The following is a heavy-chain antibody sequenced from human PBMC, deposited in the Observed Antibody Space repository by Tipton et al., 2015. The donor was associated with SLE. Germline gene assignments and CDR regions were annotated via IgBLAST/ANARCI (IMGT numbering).Heavy chain of an antibody. CDR2: LSWNSGTK. Sequence: RSLRLSCAASGFTFHDYAMHWVRQAPGKGLEWVSGLSWNSGTKGYAASVKGRFAISRDNVKKSLYLQMDSLRGEDTALYFCARDHIAVSGTSLDHWGLGILVTVSS. J-gene: IGHJ4*02. V-gene: IGHV3-9*01. CDR3: ARDHIAVSGTSLDH. CDR1: GFTFHDYA. D-gene: IGHD6-19*01.